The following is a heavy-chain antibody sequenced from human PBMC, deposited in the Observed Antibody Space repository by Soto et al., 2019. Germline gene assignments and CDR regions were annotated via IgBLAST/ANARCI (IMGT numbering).Heavy chain of an antibody. CDR2: ISGSGGST. D-gene: IGHD3-22*01. J-gene: IGHJ4*02. CDR1: GFTFDDYG. CDR3: AKVRNYYDSSGYPYYFDY. Sequence: GGSLRLSCAASGFTFDDYGMSWVRQAPGKGLEWVSGISGSGGSTYYADSVKGRFTISRDNSKNTLYLQMNSLRAEDTAVYYCAKVRNYYDSSGYPYYFDYWGQGTLVTVSS. V-gene: IGHV3-23*01.